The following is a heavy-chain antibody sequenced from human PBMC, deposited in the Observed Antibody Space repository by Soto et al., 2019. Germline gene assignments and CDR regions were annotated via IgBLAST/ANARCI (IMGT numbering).Heavy chain of an antibody. J-gene: IGHJ6*03. CDR3: ARVSEMGTVTEGVYYYMDV. CDR1: GGTFSNYT. CDR2: IIPILNIA. D-gene: IGHD4-17*01. V-gene: IGHV1-69*02. Sequence: QVQLVQSGAEVKKPGSSVKVSCKASGGTFSNYTISWVRQAPGQGLEWMGRIIPILNIANYAQKFQGRVTITAEKSTTTAYMELSSLRSEDTAVYYCARVSEMGTVTEGVYYYMDVWGKGTTVTVSS.